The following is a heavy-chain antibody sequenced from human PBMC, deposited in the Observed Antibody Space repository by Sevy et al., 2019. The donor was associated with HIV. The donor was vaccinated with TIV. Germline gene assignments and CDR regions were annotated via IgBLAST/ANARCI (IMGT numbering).Heavy chain of an antibody. CDR1: GYSFTSYW. D-gene: IGHD3-10*01. J-gene: IGHJ3*02. CDR2: IYPGDSDT. V-gene: IGHV5-51*01. CDR3: AGDAAYYYGSGSYYKSGAFDI. Sequence: GESLKISCKGSGYSFTSYWIGWVRQMPGKGLEWMGIIYPGDSDTRYSPSFQGQVNISADKSISTAYRQWSSQKASDTVIYYCAGDAAYYYGSGSYYKSGAFDIWGQGTMVTVSS.